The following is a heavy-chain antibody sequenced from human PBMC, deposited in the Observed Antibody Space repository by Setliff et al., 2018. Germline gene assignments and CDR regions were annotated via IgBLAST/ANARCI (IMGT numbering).Heavy chain of an antibody. CDR2: TNLVDGET. Sequence: ASVKVSCKASGFTFTGYSFHWVRQAPGQGLEWVGWTNLVDGETRYARKFQGRVTMTRDTSITTAYMEISSLTSDDTAVYYCARDLFSSSWYDHWGQGTQVTVSS. D-gene: IGHD6-19*01. V-gene: IGHV1-2*02. CDR1: GFTFTGYS. CDR3: ARDLFSSSWYDH. J-gene: IGHJ5*02.